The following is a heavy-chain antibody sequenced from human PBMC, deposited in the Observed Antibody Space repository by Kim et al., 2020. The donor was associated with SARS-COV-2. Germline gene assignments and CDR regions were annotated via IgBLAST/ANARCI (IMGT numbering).Heavy chain of an antibody. D-gene: IGHD6-13*01. V-gene: IGHV4-39*07. Sequence: YYNPSLKSRVTISVDTSKNQFSLKLSSVTAADTAVYYCASGEQQLVNIDYWGQGTLVTVSS. J-gene: IGHJ4*02. CDR3: ASGEQQLVNIDY.